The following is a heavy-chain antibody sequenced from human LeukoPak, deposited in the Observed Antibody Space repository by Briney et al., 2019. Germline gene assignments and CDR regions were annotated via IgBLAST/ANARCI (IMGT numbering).Heavy chain of an antibody. J-gene: IGHJ5*02. V-gene: IGHV4-59*01. Sequence: SETLSLTCTVSGGSISSYYWSWIRQPPGKGLEWIGYIYCSGSTNYNPSLKSRVTISVDTSKNQFSLKLSSVTAADTAVYYCARGPPGYSAINWFDPWGQGTLVTVSS. D-gene: IGHD6-13*01. CDR1: GGSISSYY. CDR3: ARGPPGYSAINWFDP. CDR2: IYCSGST.